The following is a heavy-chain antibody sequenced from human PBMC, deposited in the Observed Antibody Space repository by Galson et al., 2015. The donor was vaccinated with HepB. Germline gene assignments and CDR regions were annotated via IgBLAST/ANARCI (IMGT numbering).Heavy chain of an antibody. V-gene: IGHV3-30*04. CDR3: ARAKGSGTYSRVDQ. Sequence: SLRLSCAASGFTFSSYAMYWVRQAPGKGLEWVAFISFDGSEKYYADSVKGRFTISRDDSMNTLFLQMNSLRVDDMAVYYCARAKGSGTYSRVDQWGQGALVTVSS. J-gene: IGHJ4*02. CDR1: GFTFSSYA. CDR2: ISFDGSEK. D-gene: IGHD3-10*01.